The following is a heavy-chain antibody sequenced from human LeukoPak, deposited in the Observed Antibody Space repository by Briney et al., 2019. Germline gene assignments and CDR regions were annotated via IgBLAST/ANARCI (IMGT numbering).Heavy chain of an antibody. J-gene: IGHJ2*01. D-gene: IGHD5-24*01. CDR2: IYTSGST. Sequence: PSETLSLTCTVSGGSISSGNVYWNWIRQPAGKGLEWIGRIYTSGSTNYNPSLKSRVTISVDTSKNQFSLKLSSVTAADTAVYYCAGDGYKTNWYFDLWGRGTLVTVSS. CDR1: GGSISSGNVY. CDR3: AGDGYKTNWYFDL. V-gene: IGHV4-61*02.